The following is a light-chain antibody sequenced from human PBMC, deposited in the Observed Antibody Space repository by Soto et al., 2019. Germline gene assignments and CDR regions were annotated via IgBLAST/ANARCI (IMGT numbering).Light chain of an antibody. CDR1: SSDVGGYKY. Sequence: QSALTQPASVSGSPGQSITISCTGTSSDVGGYKYVSWYQQHPGKAPKLMIYEVSNRPSGVSNRFSGSKSGNTASLTISGLQAEDEADYYCSSYTNSFTGFGGGTQLTVL. J-gene: IGLJ2*01. CDR2: EVS. V-gene: IGLV2-14*01. CDR3: SSYTNSFTG.